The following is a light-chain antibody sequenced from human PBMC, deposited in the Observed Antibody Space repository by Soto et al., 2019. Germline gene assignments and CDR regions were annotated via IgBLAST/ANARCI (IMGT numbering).Light chain of an antibody. CDR3: HQYSSPPAT. Sequence: EIVVTQSPGTLSLSPGERATLSCRTSQSVSSYLAWYQHKPGQAPRLLIYGASMRATGIPDRFSASGSGTDFTLTISGLAPEDVAVYYCHQYSSPPATFGQGTKLEIK. V-gene: IGKV3-20*01. CDR2: GAS. CDR1: QSVSSY. J-gene: IGKJ2*01.